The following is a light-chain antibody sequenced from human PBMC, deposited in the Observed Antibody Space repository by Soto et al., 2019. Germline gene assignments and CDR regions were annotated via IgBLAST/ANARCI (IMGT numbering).Light chain of an antibody. V-gene: IGKV4-1*01. CDR1: QSVLYSSNNKNC. J-gene: IGKJ1*01. Sequence: DIVMTQSPDSLAVSLGERATINCESSQSVLYSSNNKNCLAWYQQKPGQPPKLLIYWAYIRESGVPDRFSGGGAGTDFTLTLRGLEAEDGGVYYCQQYLVRSWTVGQGTKVEIK. CDR2: WAY. CDR3: QQYLVRSWT.